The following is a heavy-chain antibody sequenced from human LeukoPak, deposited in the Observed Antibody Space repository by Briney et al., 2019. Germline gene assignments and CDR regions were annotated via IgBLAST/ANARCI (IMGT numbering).Heavy chain of an antibody. Sequence: GASVKVSCKASGYTFTSYDINWVRQDTGQGLEWMGWMNPNSGNTGYAQKFQGRVTMTRNTSISTAYMELSSLRSEDTAVYYCVHFLFDWSKDFDIWGQGTMVTVSS. CDR2: MNPNSGNT. CDR3: VHFLFDWSKDFDI. CDR1: GYTFTSYD. J-gene: IGHJ3*02. V-gene: IGHV1-8*01. D-gene: IGHD3-9*01.